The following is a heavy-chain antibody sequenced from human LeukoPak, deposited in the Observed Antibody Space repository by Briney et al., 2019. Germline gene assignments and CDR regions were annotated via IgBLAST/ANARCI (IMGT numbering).Heavy chain of an antibody. CDR3: AREVQQWLVRDYFDY. Sequence: ASVKVSCTASGYTFTGYYMHWVRQAPGQGLEWMGWINPNSGGTNYAQKFQGRVTMTRDTSISTAYMELSRLRSDDTAVYYCAREVQQWLVRDYFDYWGQGTLVTVSS. CDR1: GYTFTGYY. CDR2: INPNSGGT. D-gene: IGHD6-19*01. J-gene: IGHJ4*02. V-gene: IGHV1-2*02.